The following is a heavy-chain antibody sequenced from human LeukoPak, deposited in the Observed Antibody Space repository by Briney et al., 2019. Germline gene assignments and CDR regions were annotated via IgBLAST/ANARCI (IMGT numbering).Heavy chain of an antibody. V-gene: IGHV3-30*02. CDR1: GFTFSSYG. CDR3: AKATTVVNLRYYYYGMDV. CDR2: IWYDGSNK. D-gene: IGHD4-23*01. Sequence: PGGSLRLSCAASGFTFSSYGMHRVRQAPGKGLEWVAVIWYDGSNKYYADSVKGRFTISRDNSKNTLYLQMNSLRAEDTAVYYCAKATTVVNLRYYYYGMDVWGQGTTVTVSS. J-gene: IGHJ6*02.